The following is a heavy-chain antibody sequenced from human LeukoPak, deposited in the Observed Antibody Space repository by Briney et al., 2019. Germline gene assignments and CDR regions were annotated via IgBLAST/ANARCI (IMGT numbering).Heavy chain of an antibody. D-gene: IGHD6-19*01. V-gene: IGHV4-59*01. Sequence: SETLSLTCTVSGGSISSYYWSWIRQPPGKGLEWIGYIYYSGSANYNPSLKSRVTISVDTSKNQFSLKLSSVTAADTAVYYCARDSAVAGIHYWGQGTLVTVSS. CDR3: ARDSAVAGIHY. J-gene: IGHJ4*02. CDR2: IYYSGSA. CDR1: GGSISSYY.